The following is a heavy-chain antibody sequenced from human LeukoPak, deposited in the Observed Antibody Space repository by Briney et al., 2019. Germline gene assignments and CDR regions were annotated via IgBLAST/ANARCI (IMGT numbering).Heavy chain of an antibody. CDR2: ISCSGGST. D-gene: IGHD4-17*01. Sequence: GGSLRLSCAASGFTFSSYAMSWVRQAPGEGLEWVSAISCSGGSTYYADSVKGRFTISRDNSKNTLYLQMNSLRAEDTAVYYCAKDRRYGDSDDYWGQGTLVTISS. J-gene: IGHJ4*02. CDR3: AKDRRYGDSDDY. V-gene: IGHV3-23*01. CDR1: GFTFSSYA.